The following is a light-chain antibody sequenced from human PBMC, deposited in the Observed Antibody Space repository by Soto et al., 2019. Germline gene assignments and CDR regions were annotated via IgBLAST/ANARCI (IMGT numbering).Light chain of an antibody. Sequence: QSALTQPASVSGSPGQSITISCTGTSSDVGSYNLVSWYQQHPGKAPKLMIHEGSKRPPGVSNRFSGSKSGNTASLTISGLQAEDEADYYCCSYARSSTYVFGTGTKVTVL. V-gene: IGLV2-23*01. CDR1: SSDVGSYNL. CDR2: EGS. J-gene: IGLJ1*01. CDR3: CSYARSSTYV.